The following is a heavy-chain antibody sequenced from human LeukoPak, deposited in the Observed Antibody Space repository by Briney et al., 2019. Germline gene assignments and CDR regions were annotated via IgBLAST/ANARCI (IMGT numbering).Heavy chain of an antibody. CDR3: ARDFGDGYNYYFDY. D-gene: IGHD5-24*01. V-gene: IGHV7-4-1*02. CDR2: INTNTGNP. J-gene: IGHJ4*02. Sequence: EASVKVSCKASGYTFTSYAMNWVRQAPGQGLEWMGWINTNTGNPTYAQGFTGRFVLSLDTSVSTAYLQISSLKAEDTAVYYCARDFGDGYNYYFDYWGQGTLVTVSS. CDR1: GYTFTSYA.